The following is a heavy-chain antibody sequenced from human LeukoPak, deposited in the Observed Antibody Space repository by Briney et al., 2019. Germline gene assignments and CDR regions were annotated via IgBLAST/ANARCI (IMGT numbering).Heavy chain of an antibody. CDR2: ISSSGSTI. V-gene: IGHV3-11*01. Sequence: GGSLRLSCAAFGFTFSDYYMSWIRQAPGKGLEWVSYISSSGSTIYYADSVKGRFTISRDNAKNSLYLQMNRLRAEDTAVYYCARGGWTIAAAVDYWGQGTLVTVSS. J-gene: IGHJ4*02. D-gene: IGHD6-13*01. CDR1: GFTFSDYY. CDR3: ARGGWTIAAAVDY.